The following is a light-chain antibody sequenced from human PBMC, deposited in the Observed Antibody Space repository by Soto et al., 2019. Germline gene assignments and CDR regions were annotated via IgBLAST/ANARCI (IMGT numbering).Light chain of an antibody. J-gene: IGKJ5*01. CDR2: DAS. CDR1: QNINNY. V-gene: IGKV1-33*01. CDR3: QQYDNLPT. Sequence: EIQMTQCPSSLSASVGDRVTITCQASQNINNYVNWYQQKPGRAPKLLIYDASNSEAGLPSRFRGSGSGTDFTFTISLLQPEDIATYCCQQYDNLPTFGQGTRLEIK.